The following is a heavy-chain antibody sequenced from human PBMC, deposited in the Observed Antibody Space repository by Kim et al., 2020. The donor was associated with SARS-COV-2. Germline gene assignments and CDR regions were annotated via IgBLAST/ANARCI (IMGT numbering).Heavy chain of an antibody. CDR2: IYYSGST. D-gene: IGHD4-17*01. V-gene: IGHV4-59*13. Sequence: SETLSLTCTVSGGSISSYYWSWIRQPPGKGLEWIGYIYYSGSTNYNPSLKSRVTISVDTSKNQFSLKLSSVTAADTAVYYCAREDMTTVTSYGMDVWGQGTTVTVSS. CDR3: AREDMTTVTSYGMDV. CDR1: GGSISSYY. J-gene: IGHJ6*02.